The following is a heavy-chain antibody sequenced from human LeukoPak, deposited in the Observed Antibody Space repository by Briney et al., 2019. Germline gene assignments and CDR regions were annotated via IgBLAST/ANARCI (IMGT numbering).Heavy chain of an antibody. V-gene: IGHV4-34*01. Sequence: SETLSLTWAVHGGSFSGYYWSWVRQPPGKGLEWIGEINHSGSTNYNPSLKSRVTISVDTSKNQFSLKLSSVTAADTAVYYCARLAVAGTYEVRYWGQGTLVTVSS. J-gene: IGHJ4*02. D-gene: IGHD6-19*01. CDR2: INHSGST. CDR3: ARLAVAGTYEVRY. CDR1: GGSFSGYY.